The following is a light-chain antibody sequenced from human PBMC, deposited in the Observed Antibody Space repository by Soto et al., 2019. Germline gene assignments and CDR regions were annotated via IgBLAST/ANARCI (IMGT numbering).Light chain of an antibody. V-gene: IGLV2-11*01. CDR1: SSDVGGYNY. CDR2: DVS. J-gene: IGLJ1*01. CDR3: CSYTGNYPGDV. Sequence: QSALTQPRSVSGSPGQSVTISCTGTSSDVGGYNYVSWYQQHPGKAPKLIIYDVSERPSGVPKRFSGSKSGNTASLTISGLHAEDEADYCSCSYTGNYPGDVFGTGTKLTVL.